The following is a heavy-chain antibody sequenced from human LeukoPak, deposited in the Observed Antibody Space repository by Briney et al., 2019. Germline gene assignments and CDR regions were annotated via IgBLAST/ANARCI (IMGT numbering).Heavy chain of an antibody. CDR3: ARVLSPYSSSYGY. CDR1: GFTFSSYS. J-gene: IGHJ4*02. CDR2: ISSSSSYI. D-gene: IGHD6-6*01. Sequence: GGSLRLSCAASGFTFSSYSMNWVRQAPGKGLEWVSSISSSSSYIYCADSVKGRFTISRDNAKNSLYLQMNSLRAEDTAVYYCARVLSPYSSSYGYWGQGTLVTVSS. V-gene: IGHV3-21*01.